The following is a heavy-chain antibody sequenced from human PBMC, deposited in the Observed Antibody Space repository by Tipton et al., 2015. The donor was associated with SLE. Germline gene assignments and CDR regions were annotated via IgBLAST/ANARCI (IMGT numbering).Heavy chain of an antibody. V-gene: IGHV3-23*01. CDR3: AKGEQPVPDY. D-gene: IGHD6-6*01. Sequence: SLRLSCVASGFTFSSYAMSWVRQAPGKGLEWVSLISGSGGTTYYADSVKGRFTISRDNSKNTLYLQMNSLRAEDTAVYYCAKGEQPVPDYWGQGTLVTVSS. CDR2: ISGSGGTT. J-gene: IGHJ4*02. CDR1: GFTFSSYA.